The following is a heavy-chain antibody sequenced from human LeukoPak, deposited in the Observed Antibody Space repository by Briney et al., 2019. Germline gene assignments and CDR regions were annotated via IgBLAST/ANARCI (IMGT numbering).Heavy chain of an antibody. V-gene: IGHV4-30-2*01. CDR2: ISHSRST. Sequence: SQTLSLTCAVSGGSFSSGDYSWNWIRQPPGKGLEWIGYISHSRSTSYNSSLKSRVTISLDKSKKQFSLNLSSVTAADTAVYYCAREVNGYCSGTSCYWFDPWGQGTLVTVSS. CDR1: GGSFSSGDYS. CDR3: AREVNGYCSGTSCYWFDP. D-gene: IGHD2-2*01. J-gene: IGHJ5*02.